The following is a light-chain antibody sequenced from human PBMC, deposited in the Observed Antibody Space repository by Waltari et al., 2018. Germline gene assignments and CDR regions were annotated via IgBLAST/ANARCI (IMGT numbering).Light chain of an antibody. J-gene: IGLJ2*01. Sequence: QSVLTQPPSVSGAPGQRVTISCTGSSSNIGAGYDVHWYQQLPGTAPKLLIYANRKRPSGVPDRFSGSKSGTSASLAITGLQAEDEADYYCQSYDSSLSAHVVFGGGTKLTVL. CDR3: QSYDSSLSAHVV. V-gene: IGLV1-40*01. CDR2: ANR. CDR1: SSNIGAGYD.